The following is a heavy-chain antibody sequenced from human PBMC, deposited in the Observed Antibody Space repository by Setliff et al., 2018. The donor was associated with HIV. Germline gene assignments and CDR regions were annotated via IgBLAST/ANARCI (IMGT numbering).Heavy chain of an antibody. D-gene: IGHD3-3*01. CDR1: GFSFGDYW. CDR2: IREDATSK. Sequence: GGSLRLSCACSGFSFGDYWMTWVRQAPGKGLEWVASIREDATSKYYVGSVKGRFTISRDNAKNSLYLQMNSLRAEDTAVYYCARVRVSGYYTGDYWGQGTLVTVSS. CDR3: ARVRVSGYYTGDY. V-gene: IGHV3-7*01. J-gene: IGHJ4*02.